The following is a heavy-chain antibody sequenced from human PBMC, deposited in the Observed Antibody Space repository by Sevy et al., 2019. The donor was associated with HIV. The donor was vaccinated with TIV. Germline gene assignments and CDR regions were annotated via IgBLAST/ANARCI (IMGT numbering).Heavy chain of an antibody. CDR1: GFTVSSNY. Sequence: GGSLRLSCAASGFTVSSNYMTWVRQAPGKGLEWVSVIYSGGNTYYGDSVKGRFNISRDNSKNTLYLQMNSLRAEDTAVYYCARDRRGYCSSTSCYPYGMDVWGQGTTVTVSS. J-gene: IGHJ6*02. CDR2: IYSGGNT. D-gene: IGHD2-2*01. CDR3: ARDRRGYCSSTSCYPYGMDV. V-gene: IGHV3-53*01.